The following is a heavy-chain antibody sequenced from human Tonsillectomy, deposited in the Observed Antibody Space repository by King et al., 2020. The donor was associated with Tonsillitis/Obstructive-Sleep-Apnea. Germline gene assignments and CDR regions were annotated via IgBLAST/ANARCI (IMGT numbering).Heavy chain of an antibody. Sequence: VQLVESGGGLVQPGGSLRLSCAASGFSFSSYAMSWVRQAPGKGLEWVSSLSGNGVRTYYAESVKGRFTITRDNSKSTLYLQMNSLRADDTAVYYCAKSHVVTPSDYYYYYYMDVWGKGTTVTVSS. CDR3: AKSHVVTPSDYYYYYYMDV. CDR1: GFSFSSYA. CDR2: LSGNGVRT. J-gene: IGHJ6*03. V-gene: IGHV3-23*04. D-gene: IGHD4-23*01.